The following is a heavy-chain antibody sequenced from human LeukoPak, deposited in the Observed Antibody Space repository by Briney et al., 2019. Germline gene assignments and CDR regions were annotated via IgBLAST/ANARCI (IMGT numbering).Heavy chain of an antibody. D-gene: IGHD3-10*01. CDR3: AREKGSGSPYFDY. V-gene: IGHV1-8*03. CDR2: MNPNRGNP. J-gene: IGHJ4*02. Sequence: GASVKVSCKASGYTFTSYDINWVRQATGQGLEWMGWMNPNRGNPGYAQKFQGRVTITRNTSISTAYMELSSLRSEDTAVYYCAREKGSGSPYFDYWGQGTLVSVSS. CDR1: GYTFTSYD.